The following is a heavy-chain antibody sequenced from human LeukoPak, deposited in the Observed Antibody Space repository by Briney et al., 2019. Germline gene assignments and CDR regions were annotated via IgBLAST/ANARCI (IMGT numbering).Heavy chain of an antibody. V-gene: IGHV3-23*01. CDR1: GFTFRSHA. J-gene: IGHJ4*02. CDR2: IYENGGTT. CDR3: AKDFRIGYSAHFDY. D-gene: IGHD2-21*01. Sequence: GGSLRLSCVGSGFTFRSHAMSWVRQAPEKGLEFVSGIYENGGTTYYADSVKGRFSTSRDNSKNTLYLQMDSLRGEDTAVYYCAKDFRIGYSAHFDYWGQGALVTVSS.